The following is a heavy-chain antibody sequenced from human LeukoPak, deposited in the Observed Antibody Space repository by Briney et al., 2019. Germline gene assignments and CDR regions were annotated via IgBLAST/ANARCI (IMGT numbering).Heavy chain of an antibody. CDR1: GLSIGDNS. CDR3: ARGPNRWWVVCRNWGMRV. V-gene: IGHV3-43*01. D-gene: IGHD2-15*01. J-gene: IGHJ6*02. CDR2: ISWDESTT. Sequence: GGSLRLSCAASGLSIGDNSMHWVRQAPGKGLEWVSLISWDESTTYYSDSVKGRFTVSRDSSKNSLHLQMNSLRTEDTALYYCARGPNRWWVVCRNWGMRVWGQGTTVTVSS.